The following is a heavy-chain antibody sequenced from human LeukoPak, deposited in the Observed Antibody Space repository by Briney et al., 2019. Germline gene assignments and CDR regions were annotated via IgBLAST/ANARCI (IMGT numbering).Heavy chain of an antibody. V-gene: IGHV4-59*01. J-gene: IGHJ4*02. CDR3: ARALVGATIDY. CDR1: GGSISSYY. CDR2: IYYSRST. Sequence: PSETLSLTCTVSGGSISSYYWSWIRPPPGKGLEWIGYIYYSRSTNYNPSLKSRVTISVDTSKNQFSLKLSSVTAADTAVYYCARALVGATIDYWGQGTLVTVSS. D-gene: IGHD1-26*01.